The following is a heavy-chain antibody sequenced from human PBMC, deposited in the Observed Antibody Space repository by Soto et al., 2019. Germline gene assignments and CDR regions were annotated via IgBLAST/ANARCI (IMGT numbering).Heavy chain of an antibody. CDR3: ASPLAANENYYYYGMDV. Sequence: PSETLSLTCTVSGGPISSGDYYWSWIRQPPGKGLEWIGYIYYSGSTYYNPSLKSRVTISVDTSKNQFSLKLSSVTAADTAVYYCASPLAANENYYYYGMDVWGQGTTVTVS. J-gene: IGHJ6*02. CDR2: IYYSGST. CDR1: GGPISSGDYY. V-gene: IGHV4-30-4*01. D-gene: IGHD2-15*01.